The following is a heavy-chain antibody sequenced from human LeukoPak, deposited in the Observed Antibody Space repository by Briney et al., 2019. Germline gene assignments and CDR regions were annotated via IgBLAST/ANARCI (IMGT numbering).Heavy chain of an antibody. CDR2: IPSDGSDN. CDR1: GFTFSSYG. D-gene: IGHD4-17*01. Sequence: GSLRLSCAASGFTFSSYGMHWVRQAPGKGLEWVAFIPSDGSDNYYANSVKGRFTISRDNSKNTLYLQMNSLRSEDTAVYYCAKGLGDYDDFRLGYWGQGTLVTVSS. J-gene: IGHJ4*02. V-gene: IGHV3-30*02. CDR3: AKGLGDYDDFRLGY.